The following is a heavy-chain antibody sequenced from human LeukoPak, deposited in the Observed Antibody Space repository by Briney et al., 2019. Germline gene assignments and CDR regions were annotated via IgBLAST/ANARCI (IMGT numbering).Heavy chain of an antibody. V-gene: IGHV4-59*08. Sequence: SETLSLTCTVSGGSIGSNYWTWIRQPPGKGLEYIGYIYYTGGTNYNPSPKSRVTISVDTSKNQFSLKLTSVTAADTAVYFCAKYGNSGWVIDNWGQGTLVTVSS. J-gene: IGHJ4*02. CDR3: AKYGNSGWVIDN. CDR1: GGSIGSNY. CDR2: IYYTGGT. D-gene: IGHD6-19*01.